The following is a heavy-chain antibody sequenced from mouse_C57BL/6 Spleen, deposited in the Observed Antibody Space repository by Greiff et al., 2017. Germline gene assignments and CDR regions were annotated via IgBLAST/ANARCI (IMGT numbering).Heavy chain of an antibody. V-gene: IGHV1-52*01. Sequence: QVQLQQPGAELVRPGSSVKLSCKASGYTFTSYWMHWVKQRPIQGLEWIGNIDPSDSETPYNQKFKDKATLTVDKSSSTAYMQLSSLTSEDSAVYYCAIGTVVATVDYWGQGTTLTVSS. J-gene: IGHJ2*01. D-gene: IGHD1-1*01. CDR1: GYTFTSYW. CDR3: AIGTVVATVDY. CDR2: IDPSDSET.